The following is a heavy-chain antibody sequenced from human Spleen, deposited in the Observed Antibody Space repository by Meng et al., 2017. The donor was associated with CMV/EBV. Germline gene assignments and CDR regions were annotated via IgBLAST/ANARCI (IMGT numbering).Heavy chain of an antibody. J-gene: IGHJ4*02. V-gene: IGHV3-53*04. CDR3: ARGDSGYDHY. CDR2: IYSGGST. D-gene: IGHD5-12*01. Sequence: GESLKISCAASGLTVSSNYMSWVRQAPGKGLEWVSVIYSGGSTYYADSVKGRFTISRHNSKNTLYLQMNSLRAEDTAVYYCARGDSGYDHYWGQGTLVTVSS. CDR1: GLTVSSNY.